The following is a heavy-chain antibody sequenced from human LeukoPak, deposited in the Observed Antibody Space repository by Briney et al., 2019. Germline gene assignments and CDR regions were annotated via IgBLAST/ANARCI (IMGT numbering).Heavy chain of an antibody. V-gene: IGHV4-59*12. J-gene: IGHJ4*02. CDR1: GGSFSHYY. Sequence: PSETLSLTCTVSGGSFSHYYWNWIRQPPGKGLEWIGCIYNSGSTNYNPSLKSRVTISVDTSKNQFSLKLSSVTAADTAVYYCARARLGYCSSTSCRNYFDYWGQGTLVTVSS. D-gene: IGHD2-2*01. CDR3: ARARLGYCSSTSCRNYFDY. CDR2: IYNSGST.